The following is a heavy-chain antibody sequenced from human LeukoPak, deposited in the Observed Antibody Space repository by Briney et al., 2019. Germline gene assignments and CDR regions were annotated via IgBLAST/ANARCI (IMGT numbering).Heavy chain of an antibody. J-gene: IGHJ4*02. CDR2: IWYDGSNK. CDR1: GFTFSSYG. V-gene: IGHV3-33*01. D-gene: IGHD7-27*01. CDR3: ARDRQLGIPSVDLGY. Sequence: GGSLRLPCAASGFTFSSYGMHWVRQAPGKGLEWVAVIWYDGSNKYYADSVKGRFTISRDNSKNTLYLQMNSLRAEDTAVYYCARDRQLGIPSVDLGYWGQGTLVTVSS.